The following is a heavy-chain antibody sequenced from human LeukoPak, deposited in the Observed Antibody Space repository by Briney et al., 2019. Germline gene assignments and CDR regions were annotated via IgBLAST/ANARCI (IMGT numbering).Heavy chain of an antibody. Sequence: ASVKVSCKASGYTFTSYGISWVRQAPGQGLEWMGWISAYNGNTNYAQKLQGRVTMTRDTSISTAYMELGRLRSDDTAVYYCARVKAVADFDYWGQGTLVTVSS. V-gene: IGHV1-18*01. D-gene: IGHD6-19*01. CDR1: GYTFTSYG. CDR3: ARVKAVADFDY. CDR2: ISAYNGNT. J-gene: IGHJ4*02.